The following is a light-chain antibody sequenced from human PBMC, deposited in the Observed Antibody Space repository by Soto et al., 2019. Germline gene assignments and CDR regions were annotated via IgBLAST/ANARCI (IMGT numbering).Light chain of an antibody. CDR3: MQSTQLPPT. J-gene: IGKJ5*01. Sequence: DVVITHTPLSISVAPLHPASTFCKPGQSLLHITGETFLFWYLQKPGQSPQLLIYEVSTRVSGVPDRFSGSGSGTDFTLEISRVETDDVGIYYCMQSTQLPPTFGQGTRLEIK. V-gene: IGKV2D-29*02. CDR1: QSLLHITGETF. CDR2: EVS.